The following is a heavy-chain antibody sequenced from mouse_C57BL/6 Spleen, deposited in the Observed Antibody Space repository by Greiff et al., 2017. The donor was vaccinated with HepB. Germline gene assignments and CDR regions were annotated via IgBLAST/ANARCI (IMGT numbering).Heavy chain of an antibody. D-gene: IGHD1-1*01. V-gene: IGHV1-69*01. J-gene: IGHJ4*01. CDR2: IDPSDSYT. CDR1: GYTFTSYW. Sequence: QVQLQQPGAELVMPGASVKLSCKASGYTFTSYWMHWVKQRPGQGLEWIGEIDPSDSYTNYNQKFKGKSTLTVDKSSSTAYMQLSSLTSEDSAVYYCARGLLEGGDYWGQGTSVTVSS. CDR3: ARGLLEGGDY.